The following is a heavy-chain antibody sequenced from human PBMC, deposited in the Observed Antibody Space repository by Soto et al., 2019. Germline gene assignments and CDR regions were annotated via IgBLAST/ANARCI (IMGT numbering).Heavy chain of an antibody. V-gene: IGHV4-39*07. CDR2: INYSGTT. J-gene: IGHJ6*02. CDR1: GDSISSSGYY. Sequence: PSETLSLTCAVSGDSISSSGYYLGWIRQPPGKGLEWIGSINYSGTTFYNPSLKSRVTISVDPSKNQFSLKLSSVTAADTAVYYCAREVRDWNPAVLYFNGMDVWGQRTTVTVSS. CDR3: AREVRDWNPAVLYFNGMDV. D-gene: IGHD1-1*01.